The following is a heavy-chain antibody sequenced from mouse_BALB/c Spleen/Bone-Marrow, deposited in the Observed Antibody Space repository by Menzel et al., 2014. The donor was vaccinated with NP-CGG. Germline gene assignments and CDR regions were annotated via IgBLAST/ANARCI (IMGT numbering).Heavy chain of an antibody. Sequence: VKLQESGPGLVAPSQSLSITCTVSGFSLTSYGVHWVRPPPGKGLEWLGVIWAGGSTNYNSALMSRLSISKDNSKSQVFLKMNSLQTDDTAMYYCAREGSTMITTPFAYWGQGTLVTVSA. CDR1: GFSLTSYG. CDR3: AREGSTMITTPFAY. J-gene: IGHJ3*01. CDR2: IWAGGST. D-gene: IGHD2-4*01. V-gene: IGHV2-9*02.